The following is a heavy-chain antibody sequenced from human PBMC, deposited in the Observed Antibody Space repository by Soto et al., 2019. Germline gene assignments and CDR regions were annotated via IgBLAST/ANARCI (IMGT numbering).Heavy chain of an antibody. J-gene: IGHJ4*02. D-gene: IGHD5-12*01. Sequence: QVQLVQSGAEVKKPGSSVRVSCKASGGTFTNYTIGWVRQAPGQGLEWMGRIIPILYRAQYAQKFQGRVTITVDKSTSTAYMDLNSLRSEDTAIYFCARDGYSGHDYGDWGQGTLVTVSS. V-gene: IGHV1-69*08. CDR3: ARDGYSGHDYGD. CDR1: GGTFTNYT. CDR2: IIPILYRA.